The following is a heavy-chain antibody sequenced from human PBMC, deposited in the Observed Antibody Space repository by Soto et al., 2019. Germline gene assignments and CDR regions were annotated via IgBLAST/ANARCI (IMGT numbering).Heavy chain of an antibody. V-gene: IGHV3-33*01. CDR2: IWYDGSNK. Sequence: QVQLVESGGGVVQPGRSLRLSCAASGFTFSSYGMHWVRQAPGKGLEWVAVIWYDGSNKYYADSVKGRFTISRDNSKNTLYLQMNSLRAEDTAVYYCARDRVGSGGLPDYWGQGTLVTVSS. CDR1: GFTFSSYG. D-gene: IGHD3-10*01. J-gene: IGHJ4*02. CDR3: ARDRVGSGGLPDY.